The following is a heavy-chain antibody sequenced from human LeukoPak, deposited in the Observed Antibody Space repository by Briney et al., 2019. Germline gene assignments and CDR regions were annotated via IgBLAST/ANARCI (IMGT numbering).Heavy chain of an antibody. CDR3: ARDARSSRYCGGGSCYPEDYYYDYMDV. D-gene: IGHD2-15*01. V-gene: IGHV4-59*01. CDR1: GGSISSYY. J-gene: IGHJ6*03. CDR2: LYYSGST. Sequence: SETLSLTCTVSGGSISSYYWSWIRQPPGKGLEWIGNLYYSGSTNYNPPLKSRVTISVDTPKNQFSLKLSSVTAADTAVYYCARDARSSRYCGGGSCYPEDYYYDYMDVWGKGTTVTVSS.